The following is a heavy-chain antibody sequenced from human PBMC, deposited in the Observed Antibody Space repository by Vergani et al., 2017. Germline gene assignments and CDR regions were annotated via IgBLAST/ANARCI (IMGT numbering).Heavy chain of an antibody. CDR2: IYYSGST. J-gene: IGHJ6*02. V-gene: IGHV4-31*03. Sequence: QLQLQESGPGLVKPSETLSLTCTVSGGSISSSSYYWSWIRQHPGKGLEWIGYIYYSGSTYYNPSLKSRVTISVDTSKNQFSLKLSSVTAADTAVYYCARDSGRESYYGMDVWGQGTTVTVSS. CDR3: ARDSGRESYYGMDV. CDR1: GGSISSSSYY. D-gene: IGHD3-10*01.